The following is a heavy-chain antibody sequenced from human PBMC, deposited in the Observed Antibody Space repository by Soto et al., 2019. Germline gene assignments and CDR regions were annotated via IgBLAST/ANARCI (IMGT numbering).Heavy chain of an antibody. CDR2: IYYSGST. V-gene: IGHV4-59*01. Sequence: SETLSLTCTVSGGSISSYYWSWIRQPPGKGLEWIGYIYYSGSTNYNPSLKSRVTISVDTSKNQFSLKLSSVTAADTAVYYCARETTVTTFDYWGQGTLVTVSS. J-gene: IGHJ4*02. CDR1: GGSISSYY. D-gene: IGHD4-4*01. CDR3: ARETTVTTFDY.